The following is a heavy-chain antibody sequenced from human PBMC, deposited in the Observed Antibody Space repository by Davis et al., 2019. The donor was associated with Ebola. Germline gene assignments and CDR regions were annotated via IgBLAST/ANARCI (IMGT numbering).Heavy chain of an antibody. Sequence: GSLRLSCTVSGGSISSYYWSWIRQPAGKGLEWIGRIYTSGSTNYNPSLKSRVTISVQTSKNQFSLRLSSVATADTAVYYCARITWIQLSLRAFDLWGQGTMVTVSS. J-gene: IGHJ3*01. CDR3: ARITWIQLSLRAFDL. V-gene: IGHV4-4*07. CDR2: IYTSGST. D-gene: IGHD5-18*01. CDR1: GGSISSYY.